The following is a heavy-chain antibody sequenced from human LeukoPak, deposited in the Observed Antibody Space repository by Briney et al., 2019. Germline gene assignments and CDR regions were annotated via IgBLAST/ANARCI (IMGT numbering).Heavy chain of an antibody. D-gene: IGHD1-14*01. J-gene: IGHJ4*02. V-gene: IGHV4-39*01. CDR1: GGSVSSSDYN. CDR3: ARHPTTPDY. Sequence: SETLSLTCTVSGGSVSSSDYNWGWLRPPPGKGLEWIWTIYYTGITYYTPSLKSRVTISVDTSKNQFSLKLTSVTAADTAVYYCARHPTTPDYWGQGSLVTVSS. CDR2: IYYTGIT.